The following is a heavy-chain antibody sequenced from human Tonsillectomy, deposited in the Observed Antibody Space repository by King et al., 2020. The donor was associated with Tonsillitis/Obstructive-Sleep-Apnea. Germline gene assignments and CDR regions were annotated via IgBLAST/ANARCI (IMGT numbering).Heavy chain of an antibody. J-gene: IGHJ6*02. V-gene: IGHV3-23*04. CDR3: AKDQGLYYDGMDV. CDR2: ISGSGGSI. Sequence: VQLVESGGGLVQPGGSLRLSCAASGFTFSSYAMNWVRQAPGKGLEWVSAISGSGGSIYYADSVKGRFTISRDKSKNTLYLQMNSLRAEDTAVYYCAKDQGLYYDGMDVWGQGTTVTVSS. CDR1: GFTFSSYA.